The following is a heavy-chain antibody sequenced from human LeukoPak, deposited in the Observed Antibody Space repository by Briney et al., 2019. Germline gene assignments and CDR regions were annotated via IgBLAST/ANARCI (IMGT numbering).Heavy chain of an antibody. V-gene: IGHV3-21*01. CDR2: ISSSSSYI. J-gene: IGHJ4*02. CDR3: ASPYYDFWSGYYPLSY. D-gene: IGHD3-3*01. CDR1: GLTFSSYS. Sequence: GGSLRLSCAASGLTFSSYSMNWVRQAPGKGLEWVSSISSSSSYIYYADSVKGRFTISRDNAKNSLYLQMNSLRAEDTAVYYCASPYYDFWSGYYPLSYWGQGTLVTVSS.